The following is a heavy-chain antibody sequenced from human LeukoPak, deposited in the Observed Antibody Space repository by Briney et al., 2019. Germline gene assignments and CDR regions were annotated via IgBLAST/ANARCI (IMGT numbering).Heavy chain of an antibody. CDR3: AREGTAGTNLNWFDP. CDR1: GGSISSYY. CDR2: IYYSGST. V-gene: IGHV4-59*01. J-gene: IGHJ5*02. Sequence: SETLSLTCTVSGGSISSYYWSWIRQAPGKGLEWIGYIYYSGSTNYNPSLQSRVTISVDTSKNQFSLKVSSVTAADTAVYYCAREGTAGTNLNWFDPWGQGTLVTVSS. D-gene: IGHD1-1*01.